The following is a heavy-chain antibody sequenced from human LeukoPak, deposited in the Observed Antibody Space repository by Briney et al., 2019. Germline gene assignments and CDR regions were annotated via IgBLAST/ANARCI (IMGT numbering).Heavy chain of an antibody. V-gene: IGHV4-39*07. CDR1: GGSISSYY. D-gene: IGHD3-10*01. Sequence: PSETLSLTCAVSGGSISSYYWSWIRQPPGKGLEWIGSIYYSGSTYYNPSLKSRVTISVDTSKNQFSLKLSSVTAADTAVYYCAREAREGKRITMVRGVAWGMDVWGQGTTVTVSS. CDR3: AREAREGKRITMVRGVAWGMDV. CDR2: IYYSGST. J-gene: IGHJ6*02.